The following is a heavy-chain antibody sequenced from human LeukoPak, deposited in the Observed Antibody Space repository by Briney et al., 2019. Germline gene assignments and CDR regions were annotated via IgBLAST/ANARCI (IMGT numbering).Heavy chain of an antibody. CDR2: IYYSGNT. CDR3: ARGSMTTVTLADY. D-gene: IGHD4-17*01. CDR1: GGSITSDTYY. V-gene: IGHV4-61*01. J-gene: IGHJ4*02. Sequence: SQTLSLTCDVSGGSITSDTYYWSWVRQPPGKGLEWIGYIYYSGNTNYNPSLKSRVTISVDTSKNQFSLKLSSVTAADTAVYYCARGSMTTVTLADYWGQGTLVTVSS.